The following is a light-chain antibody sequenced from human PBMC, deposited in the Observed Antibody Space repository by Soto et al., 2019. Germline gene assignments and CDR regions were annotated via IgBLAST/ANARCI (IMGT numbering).Light chain of an antibody. CDR2: EVS. V-gene: IGLV2-23*02. Sequence: QSALTQPASVSGSPGQSITISCTGTSSDVGGYSLVSWYQQHPGKAPKLMIYEVSKRPSGVSNRFSGSKSGNTASLTISGLQAEDEADYYCCSYAGSSTVVFCGGTQLTVL. CDR1: SSDVGGYSL. CDR3: CSYAGSSTVV. J-gene: IGLJ2*01.